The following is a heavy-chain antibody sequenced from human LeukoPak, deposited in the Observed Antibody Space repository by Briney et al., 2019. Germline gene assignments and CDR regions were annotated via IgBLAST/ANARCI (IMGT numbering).Heavy chain of an antibody. D-gene: IGHD3-10*01. CDR2: INNDGSTT. J-gene: IGHJ4*02. CDR1: GFTFANTW. Sequence: QPGGSLRLSCAASGFTFANTWMHWVRHAPGKGLVWVSLINNDGSTTNYADSVKGRFTISRDNAKNTVYLQMNSLRAEDTAVYYCAIGGTYGSGSWGQGTLVTVSS. V-gene: IGHV3-74*01. CDR3: AIGGTYGSGS.